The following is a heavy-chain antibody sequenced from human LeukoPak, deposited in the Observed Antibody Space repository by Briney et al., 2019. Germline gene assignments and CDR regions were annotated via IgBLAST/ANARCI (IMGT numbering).Heavy chain of an antibody. V-gene: IGHV4-4*02. CDR1: GGSIINSNW. CDR3: ARGGTGYIDY. J-gene: IGHJ4*02. D-gene: IGHD6-25*01. CDR2: IYHTGST. Sequence: SGTLSLTCAVSGGSIINSNWWTWVRPSPGKGLEWIGEIYHTGSTNYNPSLKSRVTISVDKSKNQFSLRLSSVTAADTAVYYCARGGTGYIDYWGQGTLVTVSS.